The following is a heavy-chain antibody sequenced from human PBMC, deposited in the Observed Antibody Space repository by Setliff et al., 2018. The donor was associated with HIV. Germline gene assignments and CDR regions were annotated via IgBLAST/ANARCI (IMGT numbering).Heavy chain of an antibody. J-gene: IGHJ1*01. CDR3: ARDNGGWSETETEYFQY. V-gene: IGHV1-3*01. Sequence: ASVKVSCKASGYTFTYYAIHWVRQAPGQRLEWMGWINAGSGKTKYSQKFQGRVTITRDTSARTVYMDMVSLISEDTAVYYCARDNGGWSETETEYFQYWGQGTLVTVSS. CDR2: INAGSGKT. D-gene: IGHD6-19*01. CDR1: GYTFTYYA.